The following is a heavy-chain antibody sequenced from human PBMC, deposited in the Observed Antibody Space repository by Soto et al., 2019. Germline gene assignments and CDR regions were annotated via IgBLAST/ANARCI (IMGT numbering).Heavy chain of an antibody. CDR1: GGTFSSYA. V-gene: IGHV1-69*01. CDR2: IIPIFGTA. CDR3: ARGGFGDGYNLGSYYFDY. Sequence: QVQLVQSGAEVKKPGSSVKFSCKASGGTFSSYAISWVRQAPGQGLEWMGGIIPIFGTANYAQKFQGRVTITADESTSTAYMELSSLRSEDTAVYYCARGGFGDGYNLGSYYFDYWGQGTLVTVSS. D-gene: IGHD5-12*01. J-gene: IGHJ4*02.